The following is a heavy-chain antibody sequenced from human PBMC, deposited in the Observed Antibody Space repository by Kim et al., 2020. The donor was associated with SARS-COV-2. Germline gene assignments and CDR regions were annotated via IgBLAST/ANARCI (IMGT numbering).Heavy chain of an antibody. Sequence: SETLSLTCTVSGGSISSYYWSWIRQPPGKGLEWIGYIYYSGSTNYNPSLKSRVTISVDTSKNQFSLKLSSVTAADTAVYYCARGGGYSYRGYYGMDVWGQGTTVTVSS. CDR1: GGSISSYY. J-gene: IGHJ6*02. V-gene: IGHV4-59*01. CDR3: ARGGGYSYRGYYGMDV. CDR2: IYYSGST. D-gene: IGHD5-18*01.